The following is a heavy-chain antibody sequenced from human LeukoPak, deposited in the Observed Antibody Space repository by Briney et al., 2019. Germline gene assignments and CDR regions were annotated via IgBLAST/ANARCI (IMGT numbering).Heavy chain of an antibody. Sequence: GGSLRLYCAASGFTFSGSAMHWVRQASGKGLEWVGRIRSKANSYATAYAASVKGRLTISRDDSKNTAYLQMNSLKTEDTAVYYCTNHQYYYDSSGYYYVVDYWGQGTLVTVSS. CDR3: TNHQYYYDSSGYYYVVDY. CDR1: GFTFSGSA. V-gene: IGHV3-73*01. J-gene: IGHJ4*02. CDR2: IRSKANSYAT. D-gene: IGHD3-22*01.